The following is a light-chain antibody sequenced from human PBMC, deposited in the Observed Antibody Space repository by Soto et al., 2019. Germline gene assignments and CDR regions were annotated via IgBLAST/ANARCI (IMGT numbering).Light chain of an antibody. Sequence: EIGMTQSPVTLAVSPGERATLSCRASESVGSNLAWYQQKPGQPPRLLIYDASMRETGVPPRFSGSGSGTEFTLTISNLQSEDFAIYFCQKFNKWPWTFGQGTKVDI. V-gene: IGKV3-15*01. CDR2: DAS. CDR1: ESVGSN. CDR3: QKFNKWPWT. J-gene: IGKJ1*01.